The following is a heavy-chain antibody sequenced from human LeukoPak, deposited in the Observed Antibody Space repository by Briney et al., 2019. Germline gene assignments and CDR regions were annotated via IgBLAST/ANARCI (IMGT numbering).Heavy chain of an antibody. Sequence: GGSLRLSCAASGFTFSSYGKHWVRQAPGKGLEWVALIRYDGSNKYYADSVKGRFTISRDNSKNTLYLQMNSLRAEDTAVYYCAKDPYYYGSGSYFNWFDPWGQGTLVTVSS. D-gene: IGHD3-10*01. CDR1: GFTFSSYG. V-gene: IGHV3-30*02. CDR2: IRYDGSNK. CDR3: AKDPYYYGSGSYFNWFDP. J-gene: IGHJ5*02.